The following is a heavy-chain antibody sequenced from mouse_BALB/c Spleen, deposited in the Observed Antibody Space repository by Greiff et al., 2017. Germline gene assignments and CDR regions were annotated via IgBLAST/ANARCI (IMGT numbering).Heavy chain of an antibody. CDR3: AKGKAPYAMDY. J-gene: IGHJ4*01. CDR2: ISSGSSTI. V-gene: IGHV5-17*02. CDR1: GFTFSSFG. Sequence: DVMLVESGGGLVQPGGSRKLSCAASGFTFSSFGMHWVRQAPEKGLEWVAYISSGSSTIYYADTVKGRFTISRDNPKNTLFLQMTSLRSEDTAMYYCAKGKAPYAMDYWGQGTSVTVSS.